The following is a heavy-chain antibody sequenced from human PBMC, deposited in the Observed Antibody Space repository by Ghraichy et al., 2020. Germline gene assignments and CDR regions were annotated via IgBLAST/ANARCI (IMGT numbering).Heavy chain of an antibody. CDR2: TYYRSKWYN. D-gene: IGHD6-19*01. CDR1: GDSVSSQTAA. J-gene: IGHJ6*02. V-gene: IGHV6-1*01. CDR3: ARGVAGKSYGKDV. Sequence: SQTLSLTCAISGDSVSSQTAAWNWIRQSPSRGLEWLGRTYYRSKWYNEYAVSVKSRISVSPDTSRNQFSLLLNSVTPEYTAVYYCARGVAGKSYGKDVWGQGTTVIVSS.